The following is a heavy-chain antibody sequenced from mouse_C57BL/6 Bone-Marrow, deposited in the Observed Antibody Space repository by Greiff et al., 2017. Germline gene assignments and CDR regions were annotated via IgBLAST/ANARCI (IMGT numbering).Heavy chain of an antibody. D-gene: IGHD2-14*01. CDR3: ARKIGIATPGYYAMDY. V-gene: IGHV5-4*03. J-gene: IGHJ4*01. Sequence: EVMLVESGGGLVKPGGSLKLSCAASGFTFSSYAMSWVRQTPEKRLEWVATISDGGSYTYYPDNVKGRFTISRDNAKNNLYLQMSQLKPLDTAMYYCARKIGIATPGYYAMDYWGQGTSVTVSS. CDR1: GFTFSSYA. CDR2: ISDGGSYT.